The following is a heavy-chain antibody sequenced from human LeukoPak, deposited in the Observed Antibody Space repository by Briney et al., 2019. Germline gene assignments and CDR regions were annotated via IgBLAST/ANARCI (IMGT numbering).Heavy chain of an antibody. D-gene: IGHD3-3*01. V-gene: IGHV4-34*01. CDR1: GGSFSGYY. Sequence: SETLSLTCAVYGGSFSGYYWSWIRQPPGKGLEWIGDNASLKSRVTISVDTSKNQFSLKLSSVTAADTAVYYCARRGSHTISGVVSSNWFDPWGQGTLVTVSS. CDR3: ARRGSHTISGVVSSNWFDP. J-gene: IGHJ5*02.